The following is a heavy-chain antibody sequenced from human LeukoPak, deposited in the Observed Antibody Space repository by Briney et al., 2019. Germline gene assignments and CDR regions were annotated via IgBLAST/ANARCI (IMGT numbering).Heavy chain of an antibody. V-gene: IGHV3-21*01. CDR3: ARALYCSSTSCYYFDY. CDR2: ISSSSSYI. J-gene: IGHJ4*02. D-gene: IGHD2-2*01. Sequence: PGGSLRLSCAASGFTFSSYSMNWVRQAPGKGLEWVSSISSSSSYIYYADSVKGRFTISRDNAKNSLYLQMNSLRAEDTAVYYCARALYCSSTSCYYFDYWGQGTLVTVSS. CDR1: GFTFSSYS.